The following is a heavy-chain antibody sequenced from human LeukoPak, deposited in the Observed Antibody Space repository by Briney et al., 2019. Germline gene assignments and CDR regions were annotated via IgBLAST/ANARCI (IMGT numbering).Heavy chain of an antibody. D-gene: IGHD1-20*01. V-gene: IGHV3-21*06. CDR1: GFTFSSYS. CDR2: ITGSSSYI. J-gene: IGHJ4*02. Sequence: GGSLRLSCAASGFTFSSYSMNWVRQAPGKGLEWVSSITGSSSYIYYADSLKGRFTISRDNAKNSLYLQMNSLRPEDTAVYYCAKSRHPYNWNDGAFFDYWGQGTPVTVSS. CDR3: AKSRHPYNWNDGAFFDY.